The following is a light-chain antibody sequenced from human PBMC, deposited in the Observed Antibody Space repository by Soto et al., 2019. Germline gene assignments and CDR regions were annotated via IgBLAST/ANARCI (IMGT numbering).Light chain of an antibody. CDR2: WAS. Sequence: DIVMTQSPDSLAVSLGERATINCRSSQSVVFASSYRNYLAWYQQRPGHPPKLLFSWASTRQSGVPDRFSASGSGTDFTLTISSLQAEDVAVYYCQQYYETRALTFGGGTRVEIK. V-gene: IGKV4-1*01. CDR1: QSVVFASSYRNY. CDR3: QQYYETRALT. J-gene: IGKJ4*02.